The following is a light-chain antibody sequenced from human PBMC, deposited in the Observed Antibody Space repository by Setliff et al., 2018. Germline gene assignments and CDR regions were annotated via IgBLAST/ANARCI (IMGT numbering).Light chain of an antibody. V-gene: IGLV2-14*03. Sequence: QSALAQPASVSGSPGQSITISCTGTGSDVGGYNYVSWYQQHPDKAPKLMIFDVSNRPSGVSNRFSGSKSGNTASLTISGLQAEDEADYYCSSYTSSSTQVFGTGTKVTVL. CDR2: DVS. J-gene: IGLJ1*01. CDR3: SSYTSSSTQV. CDR1: GSDVGGYNY.